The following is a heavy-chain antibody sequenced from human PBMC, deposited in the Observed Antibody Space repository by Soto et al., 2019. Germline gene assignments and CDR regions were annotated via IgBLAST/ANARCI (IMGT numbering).Heavy chain of an antibody. J-gene: IGHJ5*02. CDR3: ARWSNNKVVDP. CDR2: IWYDGSEK. CDR1: GFTFRNHG. Sequence: QVQLVESVGGVVQPGRSLSLSCEGSGFTFRNHGMHWIRQSPGKGLAWLAVIWYDGSEKYYADSVKRRFTISRDNSKNTLYLQMNSLKVEDTAIYYCARWSNNKVVDPWGQGTVVTVS. V-gene: IGHV3-33*01. D-gene: IGHD1-1*01.